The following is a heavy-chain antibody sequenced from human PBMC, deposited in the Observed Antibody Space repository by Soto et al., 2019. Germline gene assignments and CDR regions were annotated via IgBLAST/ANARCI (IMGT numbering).Heavy chain of an antibody. V-gene: IGHV1-2*04. CDR3: ARDQGCHNDGAPWDSFDI. CDR2: INPNSGGT. D-gene: IGHD3-9*01. CDR1: GYTFTGYY. J-gene: IGHJ3*02. Sequence: ASVKVSCKASGYTFTGYYMHWVRQAPGQGLEWMGWINPNSGGTNYAQKLQGWVTMTRDTSISTAYMELSRLRSDDTAVYYCARDQGCHNDGAPWDSFDIWGPGLMVTVSS.